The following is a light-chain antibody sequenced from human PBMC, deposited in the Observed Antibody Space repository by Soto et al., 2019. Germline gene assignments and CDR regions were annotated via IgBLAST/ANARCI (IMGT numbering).Light chain of an antibody. CDR3: QQYNNWPPKYT. CDR1: QSVSSN. V-gene: IGKV3-15*01. J-gene: IGKJ2*01. CDR2: DAS. Sequence: EIVMTQSPATLSVSPGERATLSCRASQSVSSNLAWYQQKPGQAPRLLIYDASTRATGIPARFSGSGSGTEFTLTISSLQSEDSAVYYCQQYNNWPPKYTFGQGTKVEIK.